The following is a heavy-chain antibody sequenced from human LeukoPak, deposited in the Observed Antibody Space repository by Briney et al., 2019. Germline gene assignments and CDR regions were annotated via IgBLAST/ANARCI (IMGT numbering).Heavy chain of an antibody. CDR3: ARERTFGGVIVRRYYFDY. D-gene: IGHD3-16*02. J-gene: IGHJ4*02. Sequence: SETLSLTCTVSGGSISSYYWSWIRQPPGKGLEWIGYIYYSGSTNYNPSLKSRVTISVDTSKNQFSLRLSSVTAADTAVYYCARERTFGGVIVRRYYFDYWGQGTLVTVSS. CDR1: GGSISSYY. V-gene: IGHV4-59*01. CDR2: IYYSGST.